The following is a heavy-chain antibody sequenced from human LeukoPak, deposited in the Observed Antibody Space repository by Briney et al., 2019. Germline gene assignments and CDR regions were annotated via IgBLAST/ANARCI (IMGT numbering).Heavy chain of an antibody. D-gene: IGHD2-21*02. Sequence: PGRSLRLSCAASGFTFSGYGMHWVRLAPGVGLQWIAFISDDGSNKDYAVSVKGRFTITRDNSKNTLFLEMRSLRTEDTAVCYCARGEVVTASPLDFWGQGTLVTVSS. CDR2: ISDDGSNK. CDR1: GFTFSGYG. J-gene: IGHJ4*02. V-gene: IGHV3-30*04. CDR3: ARGEVVTASPLDF.